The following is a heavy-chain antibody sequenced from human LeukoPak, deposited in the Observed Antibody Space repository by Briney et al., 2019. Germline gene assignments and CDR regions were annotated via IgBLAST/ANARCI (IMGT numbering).Heavy chain of an antibody. CDR3: AKRSCSGTTCYPLDY. D-gene: IGHD2-15*01. CDR2: ITGNSDST. J-gene: IGHJ4*02. CDR1: GLTFSVSG. V-gene: IGHV3-23*01. Sequence: GGSLRLSCVASGLTFSVSGMHWVRQAPGKGLEWVSAITGNSDSTYYTDSVKGRFTISRDNSKNTLYLQMNNLRAEDTAIYYCAKRSCSGTTCYPLDYWGQGTLLTVSA.